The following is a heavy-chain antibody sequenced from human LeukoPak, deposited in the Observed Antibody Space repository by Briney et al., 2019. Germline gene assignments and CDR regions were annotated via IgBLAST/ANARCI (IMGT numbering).Heavy chain of an antibody. CDR3: ARLRGENYDSSGYLYY. D-gene: IGHD3-22*01. Sequence: SETLSLTCAVAGYSIIRGYYWGWIRQPPGKGLEWIGGIYHSGSTYYNPSLKSRVTISVDTSKNQFSLKLSSVTSADTAVYYCARLRGENYDSSGYLYYWAQGILVTVSS. CDR2: IYHSGST. CDR1: GYSIIRGYY. V-gene: IGHV4-38-2*01. J-gene: IGHJ4*02.